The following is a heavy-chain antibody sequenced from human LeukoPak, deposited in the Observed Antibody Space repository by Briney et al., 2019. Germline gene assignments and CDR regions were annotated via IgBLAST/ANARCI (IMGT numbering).Heavy chain of an antibody. Sequence: PGGSLRLSCAASGFTFSSYSMNWVRQAPGKGLEWVSYISSSSSTIYYADSVKGRFTISRDNAKNSLYLQMNSLRDEDTAVYYCARDLGDYDYVWGSYRPFDYWGQGTLVTVSS. D-gene: IGHD3-16*02. CDR3: ARDLGDYDYVWGSYRPFDY. J-gene: IGHJ4*02. V-gene: IGHV3-48*02. CDR1: GFTFSSYS. CDR2: ISSSSSTI.